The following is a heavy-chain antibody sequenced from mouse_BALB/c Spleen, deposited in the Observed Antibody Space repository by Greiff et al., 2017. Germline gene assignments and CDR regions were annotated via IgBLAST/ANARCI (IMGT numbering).Heavy chain of an antibody. CDR1: GDSITSGY. CDR3: ARYYYGSSYPLDY. Sequence: EVQLQQSGPSLVKPSQTLSLTCSVTGDSITSGYWNWIRKFPGNKLEYMGYISYSGSTYYNPSLKSRISITRDTSKNQYYLQLNSVTTEDTATYYCARYYYGSSYPLDYWGQGTTLTVSS. J-gene: IGHJ2*01. D-gene: IGHD1-1*01. CDR2: ISYSGST. V-gene: IGHV3-8*02.